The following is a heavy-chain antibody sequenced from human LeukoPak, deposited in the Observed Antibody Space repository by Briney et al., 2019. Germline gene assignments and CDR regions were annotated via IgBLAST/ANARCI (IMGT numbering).Heavy chain of an antibody. CDR3: ARRASGTYPYYYYYYMDV. J-gene: IGHJ6*03. CDR1: GFTFSNYW. CDR2: IKQDGSEK. V-gene: IGHV3-7*01. Sequence: PGGSLRLSCAAAGFTFSNYWMTWVRQAPGKGLEWVANIKQDGSEKYSVDSVKGRFTISRDNAKNSLYLQMNSLRAEDTAVYFCARRASGTYPYYYYYYMDVWGKGTTVTVSS. D-gene: IGHD1-26*01.